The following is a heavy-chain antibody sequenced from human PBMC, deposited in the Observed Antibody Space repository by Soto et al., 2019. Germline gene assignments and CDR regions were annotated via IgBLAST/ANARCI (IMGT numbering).Heavy chain of an antibody. CDR2: IWYDGSNK. Sequence: SLRLSCAASGFTFSSYGMHWVRQAPGKGLEWVAVIWYDGSNKYYADSVKGRFTISRDNSKNTLYLQMNSLRAEDTAVYYCARDRKQLVTNWFDPWGQGTLVTVSS. J-gene: IGHJ5*02. CDR1: GFTFSSYG. D-gene: IGHD6-13*01. V-gene: IGHV3-33*01. CDR3: ARDRKQLVTNWFDP.